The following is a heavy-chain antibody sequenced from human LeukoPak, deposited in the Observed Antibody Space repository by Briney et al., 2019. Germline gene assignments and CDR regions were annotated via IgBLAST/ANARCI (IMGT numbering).Heavy chain of an antibody. CDR1: GGTFSSYA. D-gene: IGHD3-16*01. CDR3: ARDHEGGWFDP. CDR2: IIPILGIA. V-gene: IGHV1-69*04. Sequence: ASVKVSCKASGGTFSSYAISWVRQAPGQGLEWMGRIIPILGIANYAQKFQCRVTITADKSTSTAYMELSSLRSEDTAVYYCARDHEGGWFDPWGQGTLVTVSS. J-gene: IGHJ5*02.